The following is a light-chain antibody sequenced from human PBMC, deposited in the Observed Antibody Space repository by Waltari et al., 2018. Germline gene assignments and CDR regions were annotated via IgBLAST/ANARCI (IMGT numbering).Light chain of an antibody. J-gene: IGKJ2*01. CDR3: QQYNDWPYT. V-gene: IGKV3-15*01. Sequence: EMLMTQSPATLSVSPGEGAAPSCASHQSVSTNLAWYQQKPGQPPRLLIYGASTRAAEIPARFSGSGSGTEFTLTISRLQSEDFAVYYCQQYNDWPYTFGQGTKLEI. CDR1: QSVSTN. CDR2: GAS.